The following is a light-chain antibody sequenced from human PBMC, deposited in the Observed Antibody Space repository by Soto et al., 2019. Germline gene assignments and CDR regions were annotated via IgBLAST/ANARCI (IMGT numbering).Light chain of an antibody. CDR1: QSGLYSSNNKNY. CDR3: KQYYSTPRT. V-gene: IGKV4-1*01. J-gene: IGKJ1*01. Sequence: DIVMTQSPDSLAVSLGERATINCKSSQSGLYSSNNKNYLAWYQQKPGQPPKLLIYWASTRESGVPDRFSGSGSGTDFTLTISSLQAEDVAVYYCKQYYSTPRTFGQGTKVEIK. CDR2: WAS.